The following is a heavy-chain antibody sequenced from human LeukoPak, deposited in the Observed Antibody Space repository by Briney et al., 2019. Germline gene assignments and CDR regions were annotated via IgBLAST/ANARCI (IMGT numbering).Heavy chain of an antibody. CDR3: ARQRSSGWDFDY. V-gene: IGHV4-59*08. D-gene: IGHD6-19*01. CDR1: GDSIGSSY. J-gene: IGHJ4*02. CDR2: IYYTGST. Sequence: ASETLSLTCTLSGDSIGSSYWSWVRQPPGKGLEWIGYIYYTGSTNYNPSLKSRVTISVDTSKNQSALKPSSVTAADTAVYYCARQRSSGWDFDYWGQGTLITVSS.